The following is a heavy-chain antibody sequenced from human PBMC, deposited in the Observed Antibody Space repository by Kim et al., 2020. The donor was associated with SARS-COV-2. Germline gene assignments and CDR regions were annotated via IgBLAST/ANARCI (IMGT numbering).Heavy chain of an antibody. J-gene: IGHJ4*02. Sequence: SETLSLTCTVSGDSINPYYWSWIRQPPGKGLEWIGYVHYKGSTNYNPSLESRVTISMDTSKNEFSLKLNSVTAADTAIYYCASGERRGTLGSYRTGTFDYGGQGSLVTVSS. CDR1: GDSINPYY. CDR2: VHYKGST. D-gene: IGHD3-10*01. V-gene: IGHV4-59*13. CDR3: ASGERRGTLGSYRTGTFDY.